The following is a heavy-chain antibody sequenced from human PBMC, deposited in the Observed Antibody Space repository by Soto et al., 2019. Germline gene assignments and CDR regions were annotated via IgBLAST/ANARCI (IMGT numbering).Heavy chain of an antibody. Sequence: QVQLVQSGAEVKKPGASVKVSCKASGYTFTSYGISWVRQAPGQGLEWMGWISDYNGNTNYAQKLQGRVTMTTDTSTSTAYMELRSLRSDDTAVYYCATRAGIAVAGTEGGFDYWGQGTLVTVSS. V-gene: IGHV1-18*04. CDR2: ISDYNGNT. J-gene: IGHJ4*02. D-gene: IGHD6-19*01. CDR1: GYTFTSYG. CDR3: ATRAGIAVAGTEGGFDY.